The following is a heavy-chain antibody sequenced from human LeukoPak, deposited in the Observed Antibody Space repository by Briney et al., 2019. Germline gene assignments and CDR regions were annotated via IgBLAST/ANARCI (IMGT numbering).Heavy chain of an antibody. CDR2: INGDGSRT. V-gene: IGHV3-74*01. CDR1: GFTFSDYY. Sequence: PGGSLRLSCAASGFTFSDYYMHWVRQAPGKGLLWISHINGDGSRTGYADSVKGRFTISRDNAKNILYLQMNSLRAEDTAVYCCSRGTYPYATDTWGQGALVTVSS. D-gene: IGHD3-10*01. J-gene: IGHJ5*02. CDR3: SRGTYPYATDT.